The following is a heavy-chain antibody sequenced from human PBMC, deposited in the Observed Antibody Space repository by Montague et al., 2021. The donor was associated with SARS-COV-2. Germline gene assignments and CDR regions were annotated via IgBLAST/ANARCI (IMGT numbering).Heavy chain of an antibody. CDR1: SDSVSSGKYF. J-gene: IGHJ4*02. CDR3: ARVGNYLGVY. Sequence: SETLSLTCTVSSDSVSSGKYFWTWIRQPPGKGLEWIGYIFYTGSANYNPSLKSRVTISVDTSNNQFSLKLKSMSAADTAVYHCARVGNYLGVYWGQGILVIVSS. D-gene: IGHD3-10*01. CDR2: IFYTGSA. V-gene: IGHV4-61*01.